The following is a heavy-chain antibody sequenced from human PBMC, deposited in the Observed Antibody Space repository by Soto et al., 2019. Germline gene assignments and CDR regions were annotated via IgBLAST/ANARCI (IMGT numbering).Heavy chain of an antibody. V-gene: IGHV1-18*01. D-gene: IGHD2-21*02. CDR1: GYTFNSYG. Sequence: QVQLVQSGGEVMKPGASVKVSCKASGYTFNSYGISWVRQAPGQGLEWMGWIRVKNGNTNYAQNFQGRFTMTTDTSTSTAYMELRSLRSDDTAVYYCARGPTVGDIWGQGTMVTVSS. CDR3: ARGPTVGDI. J-gene: IGHJ3*02. CDR2: IRVKNGNT.